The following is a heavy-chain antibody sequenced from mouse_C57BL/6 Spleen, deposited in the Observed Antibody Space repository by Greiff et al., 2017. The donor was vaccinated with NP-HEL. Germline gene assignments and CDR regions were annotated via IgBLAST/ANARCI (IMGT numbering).Heavy chain of an antibody. CDR3: ARGPYYGSSYDYAMDY. CDR2: IYPGSGST. J-gene: IGHJ4*01. CDR1: GYTFTSYW. Sequence: QVQLQQPGAELVKPGASVKMSCKASGYTFTSYWITWVKQRPGQGLEWIGDIYPGSGSTNYNEKFKSTATLTVDTSSSTAYMQLSSLTSEDSAVYYCARGPYYGSSYDYAMDYWGQGTSVTVSS. V-gene: IGHV1-55*01. D-gene: IGHD1-1*01.